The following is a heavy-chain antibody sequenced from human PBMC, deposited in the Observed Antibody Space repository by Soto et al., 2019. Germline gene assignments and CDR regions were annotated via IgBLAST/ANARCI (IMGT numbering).Heavy chain of an antibody. CDR3: ANLRALRGGYSGYDANYYYYMDV. V-gene: IGHV1-69*02. CDR1: GGTFSSYT. J-gene: IGHJ6*03. Sequence: ASVKVSCKASGGTFSSYTISWVRQAPGQGLEWMGRIIPILGIANYAQKFQGRVTITADKSTSTAYMELSSLRSEDTAVYYCANLRALRGGYSGYDANYYYYMDVWGKGTTVTVSS. CDR2: IIPILGIA. D-gene: IGHD5-12*01.